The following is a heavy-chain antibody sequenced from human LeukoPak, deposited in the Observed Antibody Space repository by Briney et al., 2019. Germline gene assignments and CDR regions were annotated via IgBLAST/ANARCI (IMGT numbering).Heavy chain of an antibody. V-gene: IGHV4-39*07. J-gene: IGHJ5*02. CDR3: ARDLNYYGSGSYPLNWFDP. CDR2: IYYSGST. CDR1: GGSISSSSYY. Sequence: SETLSLTCTVSGGSISSSSYYWGWIRQPPGKGLEWIGSIYYSGSTYYNPSLKSRVTISVDTSKNQFSLKLSSVTAADTAVYYCARDLNYYGSGSYPLNWFDPWGQGTLVTVSS. D-gene: IGHD3-10*01.